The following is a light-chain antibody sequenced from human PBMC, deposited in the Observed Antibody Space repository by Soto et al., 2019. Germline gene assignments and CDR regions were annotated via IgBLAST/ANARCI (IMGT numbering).Light chain of an antibody. CDR2: GAS. V-gene: IGKV3-15*01. CDR3: QQYNYWPPVT. CDR1: QTISYN. Sequence: EIVMTQSPVTLSLSPGERATLSCRASQTISYNLAWYQQKPGQAPRLLIYGASTRATGIPARFSGTGSGTEYTLPISSLQSEDFGVYFCQQYNYWPPVTFGGGTRVDI. J-gene: IGKJ4*01.